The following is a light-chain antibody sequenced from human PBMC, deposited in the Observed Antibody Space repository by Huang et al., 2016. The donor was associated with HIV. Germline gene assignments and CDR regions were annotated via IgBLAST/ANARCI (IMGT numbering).Light chain of an antibody. Sequence: DIVMTQSPDSLAVSLGERATINFKSSQTILHDSDSRNYLAWYQQKPGQPPKLRIHWASIRKSGVPDRFIGSGSGTDFTLTISSLQAEDVAVYYCQQYYSSPFTFGPGTNVDI. CDR3: QQYYSSPFT. CDR1: QTILHDSDSRNY. CDR2: WAS. V-gene: IGKV4-1*01. J-gene: IGKJ3*01.